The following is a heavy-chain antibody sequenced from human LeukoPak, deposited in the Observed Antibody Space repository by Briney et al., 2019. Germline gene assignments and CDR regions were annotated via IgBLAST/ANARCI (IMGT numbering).Heavy chain of an antibody. V-gene: IGHV3-64*01. J-gene: IGHJ3*02. CDR3: ARGVGGYSYVRTFDI. CDR1: GFTFSSYA. CDR2: ISSNGGST. D-gene: IGHD5-18*01. Sequence: GGSLRLSCAASGFTFSSYAMHWVRQAPGKGLEYVSAISSNGGSTYHANSVKGRFTISRDNSKNTLYLQMGSLKAEDMALYYCARGVGGYSYVRTFDIWGQGTMVTVSS.